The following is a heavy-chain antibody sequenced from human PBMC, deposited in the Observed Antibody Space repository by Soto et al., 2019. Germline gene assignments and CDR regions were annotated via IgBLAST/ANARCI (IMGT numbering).Heavy chain of an antibody. V-gene: IGHV4-39*02. J-gene: IGHJ4*02. CDR1: GGSIRSSRYY. Sequence: QLQLQESGPGLVNSSETLSLTCTVSGGSIRSSRYYWGEIRQPPGKGLEWIGSIDYSGSTYYNPSLKSQVILSGDTSKNQLPQKLSYVTAADTTVHYCARDGPRIAAAGRRLDYWGQGTLLTVSS. CDR2: IDYSGST. D-gene: IGHD6-13*01. CDR3: ARDGPRIAAAGRRLDY.